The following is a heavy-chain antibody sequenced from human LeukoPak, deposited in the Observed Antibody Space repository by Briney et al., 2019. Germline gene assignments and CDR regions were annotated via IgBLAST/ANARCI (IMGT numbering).Heavy chain of an antibody. V-gene: IGHV3-21*01. CDR1: GFTFSIYS. Sequence: PGGSLRLSCAASGFTFSIYSMNWVRQAPGKGLEWVSSISSSSSYIYYADSVKGRFTISRDNAKNSLYLQMNSLRAEDTAVYYCAREGITIFGVAPDAFDIWGQGTMVTVSS. CDR2: ISSSSSYI. D-gene: IGHD3-3*01. CDR3: AREGITIFGVAPDAFDI. J-gene: IGHJ3*02.